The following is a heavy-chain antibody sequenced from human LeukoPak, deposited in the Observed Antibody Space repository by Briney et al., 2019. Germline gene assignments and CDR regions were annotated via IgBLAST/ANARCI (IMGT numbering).Heavy chain of an antibody. Sequence: GGSLRLSCAASGFTFSSYWMSSVRQAPGKGLERVANIRQDGSERYYVVSVKGRFTISRDNAKNSLYLQMDSLRAEDTAVYYCARDLGKAGGYSSAFDYWGQGTLVTVSS. CDR2: IRQDGSER. V-gene: IGHV3-7*01. CDR1: GFTFSSYW. D-gene: IGHD6-19*01. J-gene: IGHJ4*02. CDR3: ARDLGKAGGYSSAFDY.